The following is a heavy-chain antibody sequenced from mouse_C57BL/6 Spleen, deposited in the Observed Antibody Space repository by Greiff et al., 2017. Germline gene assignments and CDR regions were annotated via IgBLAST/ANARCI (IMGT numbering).Heavy chain of an antibody. J-gene: IGHJ3*01. CDR1: GYTFTDYY. Sequence: EVQLQQSGPELVKPGASVKISCTASGYTFTDYYMNWVKQSHGTSLEWIGDINPNSGGTSYNQKFKGKATLTVDKSSSTAYMELRSLTSEDSAVYYGARHYDWFAYWGQGTLLTVSA. CDR2: INPNSGGT. CDR3: ARHYDWFAY. D-gene: IGHD1-2*01. V-gene: IGHV1-26*01.